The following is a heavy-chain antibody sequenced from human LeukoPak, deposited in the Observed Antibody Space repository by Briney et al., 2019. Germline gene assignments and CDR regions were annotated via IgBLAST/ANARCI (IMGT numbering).Heavy chain of an antibody. D-gene: IGHD3-9*01. CDR1: GFTLSSYW. V-gene: IGHV3-7*04. J-gene: IGHJ3*02. Sequence: PGGSLRLSCAPSGFTLSSYWMSWVRQAPGKGLEWVANIKQDGSEKYYVDSVKGRFTISRDNAKNSLYLQMNSLRAEDTAVYYCARDRRYYDILTGYYGAFDIWGQGTMVTVSS. CDR3: ARDRRYYDILTGYYGAFDI. CDR2: IKQDGSEK.